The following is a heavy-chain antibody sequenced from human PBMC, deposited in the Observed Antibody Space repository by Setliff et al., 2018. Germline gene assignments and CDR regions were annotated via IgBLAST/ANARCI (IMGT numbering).Heavy chain of an antibody. V-gene: IGHV1-69*05. D-gene: IGHD3-22*01. CDR2: TIPMFGTT. Sequence: SVKVSCKASGGTFSSYGISWVRQAPGQGLEWMGGTIPMFGTTSYARQFQGRVTIITDESTSTAYMRLSSLGSEDTAVYYCVREGVDSRSSTDYRYYMDVWGKGTTVTVSS. CDR1: GGTFSSYG. J-gene: IGHJ6*03. CDR3: VREGVDSRSSTDYRYYMDV.